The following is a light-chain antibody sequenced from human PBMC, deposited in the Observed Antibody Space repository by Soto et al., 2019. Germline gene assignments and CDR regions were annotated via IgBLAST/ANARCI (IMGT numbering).Light chain of an antibody. CDR2: EVS. V-gene: IGLV2-14*01. CDR1: SSDVGGYNY. J-gene: IGLJ3*02. Sequence: QSALTQPASVSGSPGQSITISCTGTSSDVGGYNYVSWYQQHPGKAPKLMIYEVSNRPSGVSNRFSGSKSGNTASLTISGLQAEYEADYYCSSYTRGSTWVFGGGTKLTVL. CDR3: SSYTRGSTWV.